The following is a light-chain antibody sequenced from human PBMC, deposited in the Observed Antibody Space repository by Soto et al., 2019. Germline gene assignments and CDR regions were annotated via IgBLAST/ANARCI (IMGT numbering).Light chain of an antibody. CDR3: QQSYSTTWT. J-gene: IGKJ1*01. CDR2: DVS. CDR1: QSVSSW. V-gene: IGKV1-5*01. Sequence: DIQMTQSPSTLSASVGDIVTFTFRASQSVSSWLAWYQQKPGKAPRLLIYDVSSLESGVPSRFSGSGSGTEFTLTISGLQPDDFATYSCQQSYSTTWTFGQGTKVDIK.